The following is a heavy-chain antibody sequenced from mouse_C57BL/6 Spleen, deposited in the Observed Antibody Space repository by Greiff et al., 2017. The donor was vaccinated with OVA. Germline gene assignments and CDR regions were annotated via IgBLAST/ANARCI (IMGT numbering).Heavy chain of an antibody. CDR2: ISYDGSN. J-gene: IGHJ3*01. V-gene: IGHV3-6*01. D-gene: IGHD1-1*01. Sequence: ESGPGLVKPSQSLSLTCSVTGYSITSGYYWNWIRQFPGNKLEWMGYISYDGSNNYNPSLKNRISITRDTSKNQFFLKLNSVTTEDTATYYCARGPIYYYGSGFAYWGQGTLVTVSA. CDR3: ARGPIYYYGSGFAY. CDR1: GYSITSGYY.